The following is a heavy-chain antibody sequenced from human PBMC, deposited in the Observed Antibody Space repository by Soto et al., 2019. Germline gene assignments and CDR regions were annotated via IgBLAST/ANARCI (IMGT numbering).Heavy chain of an antibody. CDR3: AKRSRDGYNTPFDY. J-gene: IGHJ4*02. V-gene: IGHV3-23*01. CDR1: GFTCRDCA. D-gene: IGHD5-12*01. CDR2: MSGSGNTT. Sequence: PAGSLRLSSAASGFTCRDCAMNRVRQGTGKGLEWVSSMSGSGNTTYYTDSVKGRFTICRDNFKNTLYLQMNSLRAEDTAIYYCAKRSRDGYNTPFDYWGQGTQVTVSS.